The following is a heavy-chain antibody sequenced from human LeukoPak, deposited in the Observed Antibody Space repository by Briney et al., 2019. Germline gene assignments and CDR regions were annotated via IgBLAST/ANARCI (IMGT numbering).Heavy chain of an antibody. CDR3: ARDKYYYDSSGYYHGYY. Sequence: GASVKVSCKASGGTFSSYAISWVRQAPGQGLEWMGRIIPILGIANYAQKFQGRVTITADKSTSTAYMELSSLRSEDTAVYYCARDKYYYDSSGYYHGYYWGQGTLVTVSS. D-gene: IGHD3-22*01. J-gene: IGHJ4*02. V-gene: IGHV1-69*04. CDR2: IIPILGIA. CDR1: GGTFSSYA.